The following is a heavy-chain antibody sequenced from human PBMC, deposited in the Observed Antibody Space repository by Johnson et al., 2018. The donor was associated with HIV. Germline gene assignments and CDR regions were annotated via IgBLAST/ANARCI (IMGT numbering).Heavy chain of an antibody. V-gene: IGHV3-11*01. D-gene: IGHD2-15*01. Sequence: VHLVESGGGLVKPGGSLRLSCAASGFTFSDYYMSWIRQAPGKGLECVSYISSSGSTIYYADSVKGRFTISIDNAKNSLYLQMNGLRAEDTAVYYCARLPSRGGTIKDAFDIWGHGTMVTVSS. CDR3: ARLPSRGGTIKDAFDI. J-gene: IGHJ3*02. CDR2: ISSSGSTI. CDR1: GFTFSDYY.